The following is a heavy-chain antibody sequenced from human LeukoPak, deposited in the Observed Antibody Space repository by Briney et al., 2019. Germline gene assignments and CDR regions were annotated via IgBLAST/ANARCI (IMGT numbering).Heavy chain of an antibody. CDR3: VRGGYCSGTSCAHYDGMDV. CDR1: GFSFSSYG. Sequence: GGSLRLSCAASGFSFSSYGMRWVRQAPGKGLEWVGDIWYDGSHTYYADSVKGRFTISRDNSMNTLYMQMNSLRGEDAAVYYCVRGGYCSGTSCAHYDGMDVWGQGTTVTISS. J-gene: IGHJ6*02. CDR2: IWYDGSHT. V-gene: IGHV3-33*01. D-gene: IGHD2-2*01.